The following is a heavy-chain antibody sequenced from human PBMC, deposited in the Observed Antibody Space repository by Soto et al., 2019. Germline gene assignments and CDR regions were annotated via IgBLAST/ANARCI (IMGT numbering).Heavy chain of an antibody. V-gene: IGHV3-30*18. CDR1: GFTFSNYG. CDR2: ISGDGDKR. CDR3: AKARVRIVGANSFDY. Sequence: GGSLRLSCVGSGFTFSNYGMHWVRQPPGKGLEWVALISGDGDKRYYADSVRGRLIISRDNSKDTLYLQMNSLGPDDTAVYFCAKARVRIVGANSFDYWGQGTPVTVSS. D-gene: IGHD1-26*01. J-gene: IGHJ4*02.